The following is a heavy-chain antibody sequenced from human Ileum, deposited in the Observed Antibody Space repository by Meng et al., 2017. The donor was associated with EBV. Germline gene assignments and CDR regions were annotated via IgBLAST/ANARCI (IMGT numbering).Heavy chain of an antibody. CDR3: ARGYGSGRDYFDY. Sequence: QGPVQESGPSMVEPSGALSLHCAVSGGSISSSNWWNWVRQPPGKGLEWIGEIYYSGSTIYNPSLKSRVTISVDKSKNLFSLKLSSVTAADTAVYYCARGYGSGRDYFDYWGQGTLVTVSS. D-gene: IGHD3-10*01. CDR2: IYYSGST. V-gene: IGHV4-4*02. J-gene: IGHJ4*02. CDR1: GGSISSSNW.